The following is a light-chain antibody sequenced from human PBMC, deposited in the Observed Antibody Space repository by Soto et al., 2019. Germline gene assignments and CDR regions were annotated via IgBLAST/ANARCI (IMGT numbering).Light chain of an antibody. CDR3: QQFYRYPWT. CDR2: RAS. J-gene: IGKJ1*01. CDR1: QSVDTC. V-gene: IGKV1-5*03. Sequence: DIQMTQSPSTLSASVGDRVTITCRAIQSVDTCLAWYQQKPGKAPHLLIYRASSLETGVPSRFSGSGSVTEFTLTLSSLQPDDFATYYCQQFYRYPWTFGQGTKVEIK.